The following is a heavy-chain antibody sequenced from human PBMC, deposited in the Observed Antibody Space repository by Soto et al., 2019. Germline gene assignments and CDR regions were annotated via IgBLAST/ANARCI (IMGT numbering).Heavy chain of an antibody. D-gene: IGHD3-10*01. CDR3: AKFRGFDYGPFDY. Sequence: PGGSLRLSCAASGFTFSNYGMNWVRQAPGKGLEWVSYIGSSSNVIHYADSVKGRFTISRDDAKNSLYLQMNSLRDEDTSVYYCAKFRGFDYGPFDYWGQGALVTV. CDR2: IGSSSNVI. J-gene: IGHJ4*02. V-gene: IGHV3-48*02. CDR1: GFTFSNYG.